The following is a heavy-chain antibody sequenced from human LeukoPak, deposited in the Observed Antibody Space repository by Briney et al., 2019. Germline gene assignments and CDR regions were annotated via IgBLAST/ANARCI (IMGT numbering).Heavy chain of an antibody. CDR1: GGTFSSYA. J-gene: IGHJ4*02. V-gene: IGHV1-69*13. D-gene: IGHD6-13*01. CDR3: AKAGIAAAGTGGNYFDY. CDR2: IIPIFGTA. Sequence: SVKVSCKASGGTFSSYAISWVRQAPGQGLEWMGGIIPIFGTANYAQKFQGRVTITADESTSTAYMELSSLRSEDTAVYYCAKAGIAAAGTGGNYFDYWGQGTLVTVSS.